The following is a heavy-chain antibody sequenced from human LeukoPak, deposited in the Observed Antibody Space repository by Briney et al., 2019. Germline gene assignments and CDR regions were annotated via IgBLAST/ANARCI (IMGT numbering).Heavy chain of an antibody. CDR1: GGSISSGGYS. J-gene: IGHJ3*02. CDR3: ARDRYDAFDI. CDR2: IYHSGST. D-gene: IGHD3-9*01. V-gene: IGHV4-30-2*01. Sequence: PSQTLSLTCAVSGGSISSGGYSWSWIRQPPGKGLEWIGYIYHSGSTYYNPPLKSRVTISVDRSKNQFSLKLSSVTAADTAVYYCARDRYDAFDIWGQGTMVTVSS.